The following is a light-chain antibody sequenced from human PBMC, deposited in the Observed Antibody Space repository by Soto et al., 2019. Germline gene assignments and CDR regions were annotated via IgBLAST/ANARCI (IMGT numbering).Light chain of an antibody. CDR1: QSISSH. CDR2: VAS. J-gene: IGKJ2*01. V-gene: IGKV1-39*01. CDR3: QQSDSTPYT. Sequence: IQMTQSPSSLSASVGDRVTITCRASQSISSHLNWYQQKPGTAPKLLIYVASILQSGVPSRFTRSGSGTAFTLTISSLPPEDFAIYYCQQSDSTPYTCGQGTKLESK.